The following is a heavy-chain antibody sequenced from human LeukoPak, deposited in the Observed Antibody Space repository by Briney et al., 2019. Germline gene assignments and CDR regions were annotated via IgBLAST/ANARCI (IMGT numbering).Heavy chain of an antibody. V-gene: IGHV4-4*07. CDR1: GGSISSYY. CDR2: IYTSGSS. D-gene: IGHD6-13*01. Sequence: SETLSLTCTVSGGSISSYYWSWIRQPAGKGLEWIGRIYTSGSSNYNPSLRSRVTMSVDTSKNQFSLKLSSVTAADTAVYYCARDSSPHFDYWGQXTLXXVSS. CDR3: ARDSSPHFDY. J-gene: IGHJ4*02.